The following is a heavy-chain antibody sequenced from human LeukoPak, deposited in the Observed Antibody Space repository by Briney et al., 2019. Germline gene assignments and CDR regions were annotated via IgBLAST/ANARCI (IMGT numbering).Heavy chain of an antibody. CDR3: CITMIVGYYYGMDV. Sequence: PGGSLRPSCAASGFTVSSNYMSWVRQAPGKGLEWASVIYSGGSTYYADSVKGRFTISRDNSKNTLYLQMNSLRAEDTAVYYCCITMIVGYYYGMDVWSQGTTVTVSS. D-gene: IGHD3-22*01. J-gene: IGHJ6*02. CDR2: IYSGGST. CDR1: GFTVSSNY. V-gene: IGHV3-66*01.